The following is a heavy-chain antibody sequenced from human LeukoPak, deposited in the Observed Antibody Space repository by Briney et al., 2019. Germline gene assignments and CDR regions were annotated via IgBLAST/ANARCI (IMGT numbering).Heavy chain of an antibody. CDR3: ARGPPGRFGELDPSPHYYYYMDV. D-gene: IGHD3-10*01. Sequence: SETLSLTCAVYGGSFSGYYWSWIRQPPGKGLEWIGEINHSGSTNYNPSLKSRVTISVDTSKNQFSLKLSSVTAADTAVYYCARGPPGRFGELDPSPHYYYYMDVWVKGTTVTVSS. V-gene: IGHV4-34*01. CDR2: INHSGST. CDR1: GGSFSGYY. J-gene: IGHJ6*03.